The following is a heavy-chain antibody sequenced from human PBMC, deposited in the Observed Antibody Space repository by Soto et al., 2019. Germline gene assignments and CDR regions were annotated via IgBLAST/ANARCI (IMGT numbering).Heavy chain of an antibody. CDR1: GGSLSNYY. Sequence: PSETLSLTCAVSGGSLSNYYWSWIRQPPGKGLEWIGEIYHSGSTNYNPSLKSRVTISVDTSKNQFSLKLRSVTAADTAMYYCVCLSTYYYTMDVWGQGTTVTVSS. CDR3: VCLSTYYYTMDV. J-gene: IGHJ6*02. V-gene: IGHV4-34*01. CDR2: IYHSGST. D-gene: IGHD3-16*02.